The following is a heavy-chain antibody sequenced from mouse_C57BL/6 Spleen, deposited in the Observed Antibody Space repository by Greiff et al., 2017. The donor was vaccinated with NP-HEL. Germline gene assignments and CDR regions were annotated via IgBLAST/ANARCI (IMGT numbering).Heavy chain of an antibody. J-gene: IGHJ2*01. Sequence: VQLVESGPELVKPGASVKISCKASGYAFSSSWMNWVKQRPGKGLEWIGRIYPGDGDTNYNGKFKGKATLTADKSSSTAYMQLSSLTSEDSAVYFCARDYYGTLDYWGQGTTLTVSS. CDR2: IYPGDGDT. D-gene: IGHD1-1*01. V-gene: IGHV1-82*01. CDR3: ARDYYGTLDY. CDR1: GYAFSSSW.